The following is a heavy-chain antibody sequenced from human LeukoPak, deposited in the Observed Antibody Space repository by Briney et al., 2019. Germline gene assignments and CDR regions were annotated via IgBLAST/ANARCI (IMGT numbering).Heavy chain of an antibody. V-gene: IGHV4-61*02. D-gene: IGHD6-13*01. CDR1: GGSINSGSYY. CDR2: IYNTGTT. J-gene: IGHJ5*02. CDR3: ARVSHPGIAAAGTGWFDP. Sequence: SETLSLTCTVSGGSINSGSYYWSWIRQPAAKGLEWIGRIYNTGTTNYNPSLKSRVTMSVDTSKNQFSLKPSSVTAADTAVYYCARVSHPGIAAAGTGWFDPWGQGTLVTVSS.